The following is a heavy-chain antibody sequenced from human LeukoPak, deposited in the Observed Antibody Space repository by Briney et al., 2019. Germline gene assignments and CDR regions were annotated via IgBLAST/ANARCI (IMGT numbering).Heavy chain of an antibody. CDR1: GYSFTSYW. J-gene: IGHJ4*02. CDR3: ARQVVVTAAGDY. CDR2: IDPSDSYT. Sequence: GESLKISCKGSGYSFTSYWITWVRQMPVKGLEWMGRIDPSDSYTNYSPSFQGHVTISADKSISTAYLQWSSLKASDTAMYFCARQVVVTAAGDYWGQGTLVTVSS. V-gene: IGHV5-10-1*01. D-gene: IGHD2-15*01.